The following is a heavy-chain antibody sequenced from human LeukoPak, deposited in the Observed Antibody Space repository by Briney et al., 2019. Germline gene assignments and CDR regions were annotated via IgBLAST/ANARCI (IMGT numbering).Heavy chain of an antibody. CDR2: ISSSSSTI. J-gene: IGHJ4*02. Sequence: GGSLRLSCAASGISVSSSHMSWVRQAPGKGLEWVSYISSSSSTIYYADSVKGRFTISRDNSKNTLYLQMNSLRAEDTAVYYCAGRGEGIAAAGGQGTLVTVSS. CDR1: GISVSSSH. V-gene: IGHV3-48*01. D-gene: IGHD6-13*01. CDR3: AGRGEGIAAA.